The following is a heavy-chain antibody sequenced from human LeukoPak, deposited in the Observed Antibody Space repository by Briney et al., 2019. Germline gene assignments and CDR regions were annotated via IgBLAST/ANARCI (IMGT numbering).Heavy chain of an antibody. CDR2: IVPIFGSA. Sequence: GASVKVSCKASGGTFSSYAISWVRQAPGQGLEWMGGIVPIFGSANYAQKFQGRVTITADESTTTAYMELSSLRSEDTAVYYCARVGRKWLLLHPWFDPWGQGTLVTVSS. J-gene: IGHJ5*02. CDR3: ARVGRKWLLLHPWFDP. CDR1: GGTFSSYA. D-gene: IGHD3-22*01. V-gene: IGHV1-69*13.